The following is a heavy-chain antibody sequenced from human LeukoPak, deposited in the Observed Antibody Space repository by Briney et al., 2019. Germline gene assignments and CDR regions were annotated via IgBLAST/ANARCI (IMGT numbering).Heavy chain of an antibody. Sequence: SETLSLTCTVSGDSIPSYYWIWIRQPPGKGLEWIGYVHHSGSTNYNPSLKSRLTISVDTSKNQFSLKVTSVSAADTAVYYCAAHNSYLVSAAYDYWGQGALVTVSS. CDR3: AAHNSYLVSAAYDY. CDR1: GDSIPSYY. CDR2: VHHSGST. J-gene: IGHJ4*02. V-gene: IGHV4-59*01. D-gene: IGHD2-15*01.